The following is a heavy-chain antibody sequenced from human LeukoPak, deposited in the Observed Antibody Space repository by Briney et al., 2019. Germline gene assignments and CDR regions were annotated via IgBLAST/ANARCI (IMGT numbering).Heavy chain of an antibody. Sequence: GGSLRLSCAASGFTFSSYAMHWARQAPGKGLEWVAVMSHDGTNKYYVDSVKGRFTISRDNSKNTLYLQMNSLRAEDTAVYYCAKVDSSSWGRDFDYWGQGTLVTVSS. CDR2: MSHDGTNK. V-gene: IGHV3-30-3*01. CDR3: AKVDSSSWGRDFDY. CDR1: GFTFSSYA. J-gene: IGHJ4*02. D-gene: IGHD6-13*01.